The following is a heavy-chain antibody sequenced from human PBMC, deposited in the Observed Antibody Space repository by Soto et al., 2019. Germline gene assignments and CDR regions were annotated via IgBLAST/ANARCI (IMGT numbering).Heavy chain of an antibody. Sequence: GGSLRLSCAASGFTFKNFAVSWVRQAPGKGMGWVSAIGGSGSSANYADSVKGRFTVSRDDSKSTLYLQMSGLRDDDTALYYCAKDAVAYNGEWDWFDLWGQGTLVTVSS. D-gene: IGHD3-10*01. J-gene: IGHJ5*02. CDR3: AKDAVAYNGEWDWFDL. V-gene: IGHV3-23*01. CDR2: IGGSGSSA. CDR1: GFTFKNFA.